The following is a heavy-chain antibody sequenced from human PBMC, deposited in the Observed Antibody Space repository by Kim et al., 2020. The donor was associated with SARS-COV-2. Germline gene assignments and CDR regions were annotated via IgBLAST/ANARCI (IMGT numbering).Heavy chain of an antibody. V-gene: IGHV1-3*01. J-gene: IGHJ4*02. CDR1: GYTFTTYT. Sequence: ASVKVSCKASGYTFTTYTIHWVRQAPGQRLEWMGWINPGSGNTKYSQKFQGRVSITRDSSASTVYMELSSLRSEDTALYYCARDGRSSLGYYWGQGVLVTVSS. CDR2: INPGSGNT. D-gene: IGHD2-2*01. CDR3: ARDGRSSLGYY.